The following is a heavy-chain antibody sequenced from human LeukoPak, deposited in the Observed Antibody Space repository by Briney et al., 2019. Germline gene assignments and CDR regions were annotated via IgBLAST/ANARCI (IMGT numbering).Heavy chain of an antibody. D-gene: IGHD3-10*01. V-gene: IGHV3-11*01. CDR2: ISSSGSTI. J-gene: IGHJ4*02. CDR1: GFTFSDYY. Sequence: GGSLRLSCAASGFTFSDYYMSWIRQAPGKGLEWVSYISSSGSTIYYADSVKGRFTISRDNAKNSLYLQMNSLRAEDTAVYYCARLFRDGSCYFDYWGQGTLVTVSS. CDR3: ARLFRDGSCYFDY.